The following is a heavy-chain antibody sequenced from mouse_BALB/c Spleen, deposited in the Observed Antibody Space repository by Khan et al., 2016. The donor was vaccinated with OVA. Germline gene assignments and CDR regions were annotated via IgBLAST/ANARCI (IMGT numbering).Heavy chain of an antibody. J-gene: IGHJ4*01. CDR1: GFNIEDTY. V-gene: IGHV14-3*02. Sequence: VQLPQSGAEFVKPGASVKLSCTASGFNIEDTYIHWVKQRPEQGLEWIGKIDPANGKTNYDPKFQGKATITADTSSNTAYLHLSSLTSEDTVVYYCAHSLLLYAMDYWGHGTSVTVSS. CDR2: IDPANGKT. CDR3: AHSLLLYAMDY. D-gene: IGHD1-2*01.